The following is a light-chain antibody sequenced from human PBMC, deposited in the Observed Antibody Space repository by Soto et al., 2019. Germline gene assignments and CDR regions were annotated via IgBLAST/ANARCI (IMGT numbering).Light chain of an antibody. CDR3: QQYGKT. V-gene: IGKV3-20*01. CDR1: QSVSSRY. CDR2: GAS. Sequence: EIVLTQSPGPLSLSPGERATLSCRASQSVSSRYLAWYQQKPGQAPRLLIYGASTRASGIPDRFSGGGSGTDFNLTISRLEPEDFAVYYCQQYGKTVGQGTKVEIK. J-gene: IGKJ1*01.